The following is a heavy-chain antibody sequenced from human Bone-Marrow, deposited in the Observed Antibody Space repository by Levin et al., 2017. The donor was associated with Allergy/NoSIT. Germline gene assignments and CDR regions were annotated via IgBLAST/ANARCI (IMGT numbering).Heavy chain of an antibody. CDR1: GFSFSSYE. CDR2: ISSRNTTM. CDR3: AREGLFMVRVFDY. D-gene: IGHD3-10*01. Sequence: GESLKISCAASGFSFSSYEMNWVRQAPGKGLEWVSYISSRNTTMYYADSVKGRFTISRDNAENSLYLQMNSLRAEDTAIYYCAREGLFMVRVFDYWGRGTLVTVSS. J-gene: IGHJ4*02. V-gene: IGHV3-48*03.